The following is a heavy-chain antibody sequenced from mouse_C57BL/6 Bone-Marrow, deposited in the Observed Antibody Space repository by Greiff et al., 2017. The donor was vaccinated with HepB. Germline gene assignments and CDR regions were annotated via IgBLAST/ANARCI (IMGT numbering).Heavy chain of an antibody. J-gene: IGHJ4*01. CDR2: INPSTGGT. CDR1: GYSFTGYY. CDR3: ARREGY. Sequence: VQLQQSGPELVKPGASVKISCKASGYSFTGYYMNWVKQSPEKSLEWIGEINPSTGGTTYNQKFKAKATLTVDKSSSTAYMELRSLTSEDSAVYYCARREGYWGQGTSVTVSS. V-gene: IGHV1-42*01.